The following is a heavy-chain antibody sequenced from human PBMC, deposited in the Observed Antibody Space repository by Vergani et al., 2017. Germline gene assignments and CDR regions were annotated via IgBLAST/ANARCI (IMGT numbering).Heavy chain of an antibody. V-gene: IGHV3-74*01. CDR2: INSDGSST. CDR3: AKEGPHSSSWYVNYYYYGMDV. D-gene: IGHD6-13*01. Sequence: VQLVESGGGVVQPGRSLRLSCAASGFTFSSYGMHWVRQAPGKGLVWVSRINSDGSSTSYADSVKGRFTISRDNAKNTLYLQMSSLRAEDTAVYYCAKEGPHSSSWYVNYYYYGMDVWGQGTTVTVSS. J-gene: IGHJ6*02. CDR1: GFTFSSYG.